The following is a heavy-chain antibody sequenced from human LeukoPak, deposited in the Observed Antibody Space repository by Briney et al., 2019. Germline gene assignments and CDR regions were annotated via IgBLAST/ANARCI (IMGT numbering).Heavy chain of an antibody. CDR1: GYSFTSYW. Sequence: GESLKISCKGSGYSFTSYWIGWVRQMPGKGLEWMGIIYPGDSDTRYSPSFQGQVTISADKSIGTAYLQWSSLKASDTAMYYCARSPRAAADPFDIWGQGTMVTVSS. D-gene: IGHD6-13*01. CDR2: IYPGDSDT. V-gene: IGHV5-51*01. CDR3: ARSPRAAADPFDI. J-gene: IGHJ3*02.